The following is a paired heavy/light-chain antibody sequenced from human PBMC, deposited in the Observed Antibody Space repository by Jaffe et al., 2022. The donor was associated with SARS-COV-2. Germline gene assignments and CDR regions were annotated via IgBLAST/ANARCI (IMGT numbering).Light chain of an antibody. CDR3: GTWDSSLSAVV. CDR1: SSNIGNNY. Sequence: QSVLTQPPSVSAAPGQKVTISCSGSSSNIGNNYISWYQHLPGTAPKLLIYDNSERPSGIPDRFSGSKSGTSATLGITGLQTGDEADYYCGTWDSSLSAVVFGGGTRLTVL. V-gene: IGLV1-51*01. CDR2: DNS. J-gene: IGLJ2*01.
Heavy chain of an antibody. CDR1: GFSFSSYG. D-gene: IGHD3-10*01. V-gene: IGHV3-30*18. CDR3: AKDSTSLVRGTRGSLGYLEY. J-gene: IGHJ4*02. CDR2: ISYDGSNK. Sequence: QVQLVESGGGVVQPGRSLRLSCAASGFSFSSYGMHWVRQAPGKGLEWVAVISYDGSNKYYGDSVRGRLTISRDKSKNTLYLQMNSLRAEDTAVYYCAKDSTSLVRGTRGSLGYLEYWGQGTLVTVSS.